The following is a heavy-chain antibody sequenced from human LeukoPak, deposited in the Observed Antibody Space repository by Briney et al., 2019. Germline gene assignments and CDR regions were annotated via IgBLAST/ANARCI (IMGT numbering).Heavy chain of an antibody. J-gene: IGHJ4*02. D-gene: IGHD3-10*01. CDR1: GFTFSDYT. CDR2: IGSDGGNT. V-gene: IGHV3-64*01. Sequence: PGGSLRLSCAASGFTFSDYTMHWVRQAPGKGLEYVSAIGSDGGNTNYANSVKGRFTISRDNSQGTLYLQMGSLRAEDVAVYYCARKMVRGSITYFDYWGQGTLVTVSS. CDR3: ARKMVRGSITYFDY.